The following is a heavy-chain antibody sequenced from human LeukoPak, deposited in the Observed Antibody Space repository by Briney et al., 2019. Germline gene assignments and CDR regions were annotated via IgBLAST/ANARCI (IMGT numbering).Heavy chain of an antibody. CDR2: IYYSGST. CDR3: ARDYYDSSGYYYDAFYI. J-gene: IGHJ3*02. Sequence: SETLSLTCTVSGGSISSYYWSWIRQPPGKGLEWIGYIYYSGSTNYNPSLKSRVTISVDTSKNQFSLKLSSVTAADTAVYYCARDYYDSSGYYYDAFYIWGQGTMVTVSS. D-gene: IGHD3-22*01. CDR1: GGSISSYY. V-gene: IGHV4-59*01.